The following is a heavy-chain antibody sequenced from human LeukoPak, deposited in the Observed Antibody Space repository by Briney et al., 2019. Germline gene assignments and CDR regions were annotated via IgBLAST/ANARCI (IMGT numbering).Heavy chain of an antibody. CDR3: QTTAYEILPPQSFDY. D-gene: IGHD3-9*01. CDR2: VSGSGRST. CDR1: GLTFSSYA. Sequence: GGSLRLYCAASGLTFSSYAMSWVRQAPGKGLQCVSAVSGSGRSTYYADSVKGRFTISRDNSKNTLYLQMNSLRAEDTAVFFKQTTAYEILPPQSFDYWGQGTLVTVSS. J-gene: IGHJ4*02. V-gene: IGHV3-23*01.